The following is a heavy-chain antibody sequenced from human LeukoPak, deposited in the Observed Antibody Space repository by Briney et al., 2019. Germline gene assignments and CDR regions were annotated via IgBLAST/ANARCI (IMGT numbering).Heavy chain of an antibody. Sequence: PGGSLRLSCAASGCTVSSYSMSWLRQAPGKGLEWVSIIYSGGSTYYADSVKGRFTISRDNSKNTLYLQMNSLRAEDTAVYYCARDHGTGWPFDYWGQGTLVTVSS. CDR2: IYSGGST. J-gene: IGHJ4*02. CDR3: ARDHGTGWPFDY. D-gene: IGHD6-19*01. V-gene: IGHV3-66*01. CDR1: GCTVSSYS.